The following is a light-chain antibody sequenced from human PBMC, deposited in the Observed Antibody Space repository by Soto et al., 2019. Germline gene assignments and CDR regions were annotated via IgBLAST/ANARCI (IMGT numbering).Light chain of an antibody. V-gene: IGKV3-15*01. Sequence: EIVMTQSPATLSVSPGERATLSCRASQSVSSNLAWYQQKPRQAPRVLIYGASTRATGIPARFTGSGSGTEFTLTVCILHSEDFAVYYSQHYNNSPLTFGGGPKV. CDR3: QHYNNSPLT. J-gene: IGKJ4*01. CDR2: GAS. CDR1: QSVSSN.